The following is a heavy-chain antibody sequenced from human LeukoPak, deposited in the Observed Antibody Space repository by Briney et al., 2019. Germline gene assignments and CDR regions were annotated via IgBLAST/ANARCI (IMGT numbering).Heavy chain of an antibody. D-gene: IGHD3-22*01. CDR2: IYYTGST. V-gene: IGHV4-59*11. CDR3: ARAPNGYYPLDY. CDR1: GGSISTHF. Sequence: SETLSLTCTVSGGSISTHFWTWIRQPPGGGLEWIGYIYYTGSTNYNPSLKSRVTISLDTSKTQFSLHLSFVTAADTAVYYCARAPNGYYPLDYWGPGTLVTVSS. J-gene: IGHJ4*02.